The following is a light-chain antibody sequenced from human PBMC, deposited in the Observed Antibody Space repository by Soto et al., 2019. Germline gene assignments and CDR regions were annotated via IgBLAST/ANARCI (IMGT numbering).Light chain of an antibody. CDR3: FSFTSTSTHV. CDR2: EVN. Sequence: LREPASLSWYPGQSNTMSGTGTSRALGAYDSVSFFPHPPGTAPHLLISEVNTRPSGVSNRFSGSKSGNTPYLTISRLQVEDEAEYFCFSFTSTSTHVFGTGTKVTVL. V-gene: IGLV2-14*01. CDR1: SRALGAYDS. J-gene: IGLJ1*01.